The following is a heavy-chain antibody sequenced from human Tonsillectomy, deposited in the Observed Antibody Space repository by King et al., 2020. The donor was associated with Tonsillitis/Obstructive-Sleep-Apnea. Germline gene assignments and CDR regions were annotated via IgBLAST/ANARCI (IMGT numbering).Heavy chain of an antibody. CDR3: ARCDGDYYMDV. J-gene: IGHJ6*03. CDR1: GGSFSGYY. V-gene: IGHV4-34*01. CDR2: INHSGST. D-gene: IGHD2-21*02. Sequence: VQLQQWGAGLLKPSETLSLTCAVYGGSFSGYYWSWIRQPPGKGLEWIGEINHSGSTNYNPSLKRRVTISVDTSKNQFSLKLSSVTAADTAVYYCARCDGDYYMDVWGKGTTVTVSS.